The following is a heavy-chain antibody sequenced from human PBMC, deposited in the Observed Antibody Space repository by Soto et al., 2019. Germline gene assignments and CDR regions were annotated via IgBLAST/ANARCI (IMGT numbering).Heavy chain of an antibody. CDR1: GGSISSGGYY. J-gene: IGHJ4*02. CDR3: ARSNYYGSWSYYKADY. V-gene: IGHV4-31*03. D-gene: IGHD3-10*01. CDR2: IYYSGST. Sequence: QVQLQESGPGLVKPSQTLSLTCTVSGGSISSGGYYWSWIRQHPGKGLEWIGYIYYSGSTYYNPSLKSRVTISVDTSKNQFTLKLSSVTAADTAVYYCARSNYYGSWSYYKADYWGQGTLVTVSS.